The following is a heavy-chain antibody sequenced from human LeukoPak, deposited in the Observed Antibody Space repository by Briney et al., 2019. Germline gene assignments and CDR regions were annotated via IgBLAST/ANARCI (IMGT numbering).Heavy chain of an antibody. CDR3: ARGSYSYAAYYYYMDV. J-gene: IGHJ6*03. D-gene: IGHD5-18*01. CDR1: GYTFTSYG. V-gene: IGHV1-18*01. Sequence: ASVKVPCKASGYTFTSYGISWVRQAPGQGLEWMGWISAYNGNTNYAQKLQGRVTMTTDTSTSTAYMELRSLGSDDTAVYYCARGSYSYAAYYYYMDVWGKGTTVTVSS. CDR2: ISAYNGNT.